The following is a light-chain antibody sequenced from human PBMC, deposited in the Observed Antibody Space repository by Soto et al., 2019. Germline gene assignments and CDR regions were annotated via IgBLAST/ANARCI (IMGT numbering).Light chain of an antibody. J-gene: IGLJ2*01. CDR2: EVS. CDR1: SSDVCTYSF. CDR3: SSYTNSRNVV. V-gene: IGLV2-14*01. Sequence: QAVVTQPASVSGSPGQWITISCTGTSSDVCTYSFVSCYQQHPGKAPKLMIYEVSSRPSGVSNRFSGSTSATTASLTTSWLQAEDETHYYRSSYTNSRNVVFVGGTQLA.